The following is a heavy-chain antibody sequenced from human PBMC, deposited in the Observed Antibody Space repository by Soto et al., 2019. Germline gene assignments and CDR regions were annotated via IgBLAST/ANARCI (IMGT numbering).Heavy chain of an antibody. V-gene: IGHV3-48*01. CDR1: GFTFSSYS. CDR3: AKDPRGGCSGGSCYFKGDVVEPWIYYYYYMDV. J-gene: IGHJ6*03. CDR2: ISSSSSTI. D-gene: IGHD2-15*01. Sequence: PGGSLRLSCAASGFTFSSYSMNWVRQAPGKGLEWVSYISSSSSTIYYADSVKGRFTISRDNAKNTLYLQMNSLRAEGTAVYYCAKDPRGGCSGGSCYFKGDVVEPWIYYYYYMDVWGKGTTVTVSS.